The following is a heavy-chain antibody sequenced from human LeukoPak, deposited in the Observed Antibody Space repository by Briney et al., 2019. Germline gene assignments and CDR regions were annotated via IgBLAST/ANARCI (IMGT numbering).Heavy chain of an antibody. CDR2: MNPNSGNT. D-gene: IGHD2-15*01. Sequence: ASVKVSCKASGYTFTSYDINWVRQATGQGLEWMGWMNPNSGNTGYAQKFQGRVTMTRNTSISTAYMELSSLRSEDTAVYYCATEDYCSGGSCYYFDYWGQGTLVTVSS. V-gene: IGHV1-8*01. CDR1: GYTFTSYD. CDR3: ATEDYCSGGSCYYFDY. J-gene: IGHJ4*02.